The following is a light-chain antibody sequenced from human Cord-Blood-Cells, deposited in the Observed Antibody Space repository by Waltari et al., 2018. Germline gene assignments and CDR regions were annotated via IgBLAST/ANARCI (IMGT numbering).Light chain of an antibody. CDR3: CTYAGRSPCV. CDR2: EGS. Sequence: QSALTQPASVSGSPGPAITISCTGTSSAVVRYNLVSWYQQHPGNAPKLLISEGSKRPSGVSNRFSGSKSGNTASLTLSGLQAEDEAHYHCCTYAGRSPCVFGTGTKVSVL. V-gene: IGLV2-23*01. J-gene: IGLJ1*01. CDR1: SSAVVRYNL.